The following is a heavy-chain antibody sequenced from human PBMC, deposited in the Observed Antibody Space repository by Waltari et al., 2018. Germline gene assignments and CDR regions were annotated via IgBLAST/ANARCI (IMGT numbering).Heavy chain of an antibody. J-gene: IGHJ4*02. CDR3: ATLQTSYGSGFDY. CDR2: VDPGDGET. D-gene: IGHD3-10*01. Sequence: EVQLVQSGAEVKKPGATVKISCKVSGYTFTDYYMHWVQQAPGKGLEWMGLVDPGDGETMYAGKFQGRVTITADTCTDTAYMELGSLRSEDTAVYYCATLQTSYGSGFDYWGQGTLVTVSS. V-gene: IGHV1-69-2*01. CDR1: GYTFTDYY.